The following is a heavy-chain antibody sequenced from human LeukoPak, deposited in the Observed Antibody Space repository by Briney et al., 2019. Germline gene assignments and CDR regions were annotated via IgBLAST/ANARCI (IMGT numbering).Heavy chain of an antibody. V-gene: IGHV3-9*01. J-gene: IGHJ3*02. CDR2: ISWSSGSI. Sequence: PPGGSLRLSCAASGFTVSSNYMSWVRQAPGKGLEWVSGISWSSGSIGYADSVRGRFTISRDNAKNSLYLQMNSLRAEDTALYYCAKDIGYDISRHASDIWGQGTMVTVS. CDR3: AKDIGYDISRHASDI. D-gene: IGHD3-9*01. CDR1: GFTVSSNY.